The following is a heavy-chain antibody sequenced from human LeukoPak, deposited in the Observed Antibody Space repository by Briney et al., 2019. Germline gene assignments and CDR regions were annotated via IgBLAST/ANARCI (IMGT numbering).Heavy chain of an antibody. V-gene: IGHV1-69*04. D-gene: IGHD6-13*01. Sequence: EASVKVSCKASGGTFSSYAISWVRQAPGQGLEWMGRIIPILGTANYAQKFQGRVTITADKSTSTAYMELSSLRSEDTAVYYCARANLTYSSSWYGSFDYWGQGTLVTVSS. CDR1: GGTFSSYA. CDR3: ARANLTYSSSWYGSFDY. CDR2: IIPILGTA. J-gene: IGHJ4*02.